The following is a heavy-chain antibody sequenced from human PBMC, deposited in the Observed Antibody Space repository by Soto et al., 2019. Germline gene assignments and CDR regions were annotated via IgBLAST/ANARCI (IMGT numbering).Heavy chain of an antibody. V-gene: IGHV1-3*01. CDR3: ARYSGNYQDAFDI. Sequence: QVQLVQSGAEVKKPGASVKVSCRASGFTFTLYSMHWVRQAPGQRLEWMGWINGGSGKTKYSQKFQGRVTIARDTSANTAYMEDSSVRSEDTDVYYCARYSGNYQDAFDIWGQGTMVTVSS. J-gene: IGHJ3*02. D-gene: IGHD1-26*01. CDR2: INGGSGKT. CDR1: GFTFTLYS.